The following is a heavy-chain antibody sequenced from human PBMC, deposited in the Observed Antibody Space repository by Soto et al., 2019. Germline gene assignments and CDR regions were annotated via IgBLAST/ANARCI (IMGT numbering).Heavy chain of an antibody. D-gene: IGHD2-2*01. CDR3: TRIGPEVAMRWYFDY. CDR1: GFTFGYYA. Sequence: GGSLRLSCKTSGFTFGYYALNWVRQAPGRGLEWVGFIRATPAGGTAEYAASVKDRFTVSRDASSSTAYLQMDSLRTEDTAVYXCTRIGPEVAMRWYFDYWGQGTMVTVSS. V-gene: IGHV3-49*04. J-gene: IGHJ4*02. CDR2: IRATPAGGTA.